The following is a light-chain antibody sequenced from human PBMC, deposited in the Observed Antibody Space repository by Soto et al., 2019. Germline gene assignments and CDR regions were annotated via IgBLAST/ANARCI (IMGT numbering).Light chain of an antibody. CDR2: LGS. V-gene: IGKV2-28*01. Sequence: DIVMTQSPLSLPVTPGEPASISCRSSQSLLHSSGCNYLDWYLQKPGQSPQLLIYLGSNRASGVPDRFSGSGSGTVFPLKMSRVEAEDVGVDYCMQTLQTPGFGQGTRLEIK. CDR3: MQTLQTPG. CDR1: QSLLHSSGCNY. J-gene: IGKJ5*01.